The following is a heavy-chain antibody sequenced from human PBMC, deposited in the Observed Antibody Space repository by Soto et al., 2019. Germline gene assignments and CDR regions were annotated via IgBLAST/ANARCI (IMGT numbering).Heavy chain of an antibody. CDR1: GYTFTGHY. D-gene: IGHD1-26*01. J-gene: IGHJ4*02. V-gene: IGHV1-2*02. CDR3: GRGRSGQIVVFY. Sequence: ASVKFSCKASGYTFTGHYIHWVRQAPEQGPEWMGEIGPETGATRYAQKFQGRVTLTRDMSITTVYMELNNLRPDDTAVYYCGRGRSGQIVVFYWGQGTPVTVSS. CDR2: IGPETGAT.